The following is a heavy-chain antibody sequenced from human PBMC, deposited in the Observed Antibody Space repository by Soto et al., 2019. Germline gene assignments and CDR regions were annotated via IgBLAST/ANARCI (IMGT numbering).Heavy chain of an antibody. J-gene: IGHJ4*02. Sequence: VESLKISCKGSGYSFSTYWIAWVRQMPGKGLEWMGISFPGDSDIRYSPSFQGHVTISADESINTAYLRWSSLKASDTAMYYCPRRSNWNYAAHEYWGQGTLVIVSS. D-gene: IGHD1-7*01. CDR1: GYSFSTYW. CDR2: SFPGDSDI. CDR3: PRRSNWNYAAHEY. V-gene: IGHV5-51*01.